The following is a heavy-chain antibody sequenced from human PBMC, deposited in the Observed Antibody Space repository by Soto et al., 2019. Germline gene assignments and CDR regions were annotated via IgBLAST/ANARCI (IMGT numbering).Heavy chain of an antibody. CDR2: IYYSGST. Sequence: SLTCTVSGGSISSGDYYWSWIRQPPGKGLEWIGYIYYSGSTYYNPSLKSRVTISVDTSKNQFSLKLSSVTAADTAVYYCAREVVVAATVGEYNWFDPWGQGTLVTVSS. CDR3: AREVVVAATVGEYNWFDP. CDR1: GGSISSGDYY. V-gene: IGHV4-30-4*01. J-gene: IGHJ5*02. D-gene: IGHD2-15*01.